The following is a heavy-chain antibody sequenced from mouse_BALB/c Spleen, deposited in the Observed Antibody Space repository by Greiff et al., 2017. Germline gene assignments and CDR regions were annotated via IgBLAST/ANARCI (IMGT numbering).Heavy chain of an antibody. Sequence: EVQVVESGGGLVKPGGSLKLSCAASGFTFSSYAMSWVRQTPEKRLEWVASISSGGSTYYPDSVKGRFTISRDNARNILYLQMSSLRSEDTAMYYCAREGDAAMDYWGQGTSVTVSS. CDR2: ISSGGST. CDR1: GFTFSSYA. J-gene: IGHJ4*01. V-gene: IGHV5-6-5*01. CDR3: AREGDAAMDY. D-gene: IGHD3-3*01.